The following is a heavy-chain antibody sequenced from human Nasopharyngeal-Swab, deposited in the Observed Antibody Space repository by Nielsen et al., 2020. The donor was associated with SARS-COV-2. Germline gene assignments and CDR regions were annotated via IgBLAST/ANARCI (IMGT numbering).Heavy chain of an antibody. D-gene: IGHD6-13*01. Sequence: GESLKISCKGSGYSFTSYWIGWVRQMPGKGLEWMAIIYPGDSDTRYSPSFQGQVTISADKSISTAYLQWSSLKASDTAMYYCARRNIAAAGLYYYYYMDVWGKGTTVTVSS. V-gene: IGHV5-51*01. CDR1: GYSFTSYW. CDR2: IYPGDSDT. CDR3: ARRNIAAAGLYYYYYMDV. J-gene: IGHJ6*03.